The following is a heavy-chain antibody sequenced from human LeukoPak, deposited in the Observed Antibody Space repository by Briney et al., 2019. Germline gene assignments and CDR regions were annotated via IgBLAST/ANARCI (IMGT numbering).Heavy chain of an antibody. J-gene: IGHJ2*01. CDR1: GGSFSGFY. V-gene: IGHV4-34*01. CDR3: ARGILGYYYFDL. Sequence: PSETLSLACAVSGGSFSGFYWSRIRQPPGKGLEWIGEMHHSGATSYKPSLRSRVTISGGTSKNQFSLNLNSVTAADTAVYYCARGILGYYYFDLWGRGTLVTVSS. D-gene: IGHD2/OR15-2a*01. CDR2: MHHSGAT.